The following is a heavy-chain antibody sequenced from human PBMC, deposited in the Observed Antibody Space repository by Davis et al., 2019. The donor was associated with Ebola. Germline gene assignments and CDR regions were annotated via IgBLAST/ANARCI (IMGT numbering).Heavy chain of an antibody. CDR1: GYTFTSYG. CDR3: ARHLYYYDSSGYNWFDP. J-gene: IGHJ5*02. V-gene: IGHV1-18*01. Sequence: ASVKVSCKASGYTFTSYGISWVRQAPGQGLEWMGWISAYNGNTNYAQKLQGRVTMTTDTSTSTAYMELRSLRSDDTAVYYCARHLYYYDSSGYNWFDPWGQGTLVTVSS. CDR2: ISAYNGNT. D-gene: IGHD3-22*01.